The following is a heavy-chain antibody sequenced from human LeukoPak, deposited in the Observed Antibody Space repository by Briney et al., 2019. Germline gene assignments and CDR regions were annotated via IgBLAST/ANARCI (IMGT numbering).Heavy chain of an antibody. J-gene: IGHJ6*03. CDR2: IYYSGST. CDR1: GGSISSSSYY. CDR3: ARDYAEGYCSSTSCYYYYYMDV. V-gene: IGHV4-39*07. Sequence: SETLFLTCTVSGGSISSSSYYWGWIRQPPGKGLEWIGSIYYSGSTYYNPSLKSRVTISVDTSKNQFSLKLSSVTAADTAVYYCARDYAEGYCSSTSCYYYYYMDVWGKGTTVTVSS. D-gene: IGHD2-2*01.